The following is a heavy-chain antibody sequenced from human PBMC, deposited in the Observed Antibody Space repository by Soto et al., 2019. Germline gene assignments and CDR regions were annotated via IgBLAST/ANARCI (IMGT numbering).Heavy chain of an antibody. D-gene: IGHD2-21*02. J-gene: IGHJ4*02. CDR3: AKALLPYCGGDCYFEY. V-gene: IGHV3-23*01. CDR1: GFTFSSYA. CDR2: ISGSGGST. Sequence: EVQLLESGGGLVQPGGSLRLSCAASGFTFSSYAMSWVRQAPGKGLEWGSAISGSGGSTYYADSVKGRFTISRDNSKNTLYLQMNSLRAEDTAVYYCAKALLPYCGGDCYFEYWGQGTLVTVSS.